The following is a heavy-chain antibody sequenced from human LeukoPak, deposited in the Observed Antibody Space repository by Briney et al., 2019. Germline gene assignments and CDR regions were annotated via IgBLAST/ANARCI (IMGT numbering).Heavy chain of an antibody. CDR3: ARVDNYGSGRWWFDP. Sequence: ASVKVSCKASGGTFSSYAISWVRQAPGQGLEWMGRIIPILGIANYAQKFQGRVTITADKSTSTAYMELSSLRSEDTAVYYCARVDNYGSGRWWFDPWGQGTLVTVSS. CDR1: GGTFSSYA. CDR2: IIPILGIA. J-gene: IGHJ5*02. D-gene: IGHD3-10*01. V-gene: IGHV1-69*04.